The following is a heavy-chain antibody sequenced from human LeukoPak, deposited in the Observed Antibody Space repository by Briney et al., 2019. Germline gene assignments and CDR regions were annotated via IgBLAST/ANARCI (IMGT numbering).Heavy chain of an antibody. V-gene: IGHV4-59*01. CDR3: ARGPLIDF. CDR1: GGSISSYY. CDR2: IYYSGST. Sequence: PSETPSLTCTVSGGSISSYYWSWIRQPPGKGLEWIGYIYYSGSTNYNPSLKSRVTISVDTSKNQFSLKLSSVTAADTAVYYCARGPLIDFWGQGTLVTVSS. J-gene: IGHJ4*02.